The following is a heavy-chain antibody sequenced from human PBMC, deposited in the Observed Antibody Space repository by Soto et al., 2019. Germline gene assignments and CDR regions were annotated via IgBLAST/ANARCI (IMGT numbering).Heavy chain of an antibody. V-gene: IGHV4-34*01. J-gene: IGHJ4*02. CDR1: GGSFTRYY. CDR2: VNHGGST. Sequence: SETLSLTCAVYGGSFTRYYFSWIRQSPGEALEWIGEVNHGGSTNYNPSLKSRVTVSMDTSKNHFSLKLNSLTAADTAVYYCATKEGNNWSFDYCGQGSLVTVSS. D-gene: IGHD1-1*01. CDR3: ATKEGNNWSFDY.